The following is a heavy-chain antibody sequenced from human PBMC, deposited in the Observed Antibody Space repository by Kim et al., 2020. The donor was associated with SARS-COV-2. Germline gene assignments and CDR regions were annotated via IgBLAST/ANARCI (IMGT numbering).Heavy chain of an antibody. CDR2: IKQDGSDK. Sequence: GGSLRLSCAASGFTFSNYWMSWVRQAPGKGLEWVANIKQDGSDKYYVDSVKGRFTISRDNAKNSLYLQMNSLRAEDTAVYYCARDGLRAETWIQLWSPAFDYWGQGTLVTVSS. D-gene: IGHD5-18*01. J-gene: IGHJ4*02. V-gene: IGHV3-7*01. CDR3: ARDGLRAETWIQLWSPAFDY. CDR1: GFTFSNYW.